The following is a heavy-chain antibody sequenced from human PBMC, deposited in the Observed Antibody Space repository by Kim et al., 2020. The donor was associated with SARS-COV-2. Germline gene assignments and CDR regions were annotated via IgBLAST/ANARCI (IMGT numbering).Heavy chain of an antibody. J-gene: IGHJ4*02. CDR1: GFTFSTYT. CDR3: ASRSPIIATGTG. V-gene: IGHV3-23*01. Sequence: GGSLRLSCVASGFTFSTYTMNWVRQAPGKGLEWVSSISGSDGSTYYADSVKGLFTISRDNSKNTVSLQMNSLRAEDTALYYCASRSPIIATGTGWGQGTLVTVSS. CDR2: ISGSDGST. D-gene: IGHD6-13*01.